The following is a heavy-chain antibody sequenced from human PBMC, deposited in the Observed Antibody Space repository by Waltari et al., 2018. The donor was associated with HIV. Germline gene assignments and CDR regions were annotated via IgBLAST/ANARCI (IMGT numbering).Heavy chain of an antibody. CDR3: ARSSGHEYYFHGMHV. D-gene: IGHD3-22*01. CDR1: GASICTSGSY. CDR2: IYYTGAT. V-gene: IGHV4-39*01. Sequence: QVQLQESGPGLVTPSETLSLTCTVSGASICTSGSYWGWIRQPPGMGLQWIVIIYYTGATYYNPSLKSGVTISVDTSNNQFSLKLTSVTAADTAVYYCARSSGHEYYFHGMHVWGQGTTVTVSS. J-gene: IGHJ6*02.